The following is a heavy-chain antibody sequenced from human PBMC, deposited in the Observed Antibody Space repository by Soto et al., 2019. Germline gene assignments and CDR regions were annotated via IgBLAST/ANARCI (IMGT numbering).Heavy chain of an antibody. CDR2: IIPSFGTA. CDR1: GGTFSSYA. J-gene: IGHJ4*02. Sequence: GASVKVSCKASGGTFSSYAISWVRQAPGQGLEWMGGIIPSFGTANYAQKFQGRVTMTRNNSRSTAYMELSSLRSEDTAVYYCARGISSGWSDYDYWGQGTLVTVSS. V-gene: IGHV1-69*05. D-gene: IGHD6-19*01. CDR3: ARGISSGWSDYDY.